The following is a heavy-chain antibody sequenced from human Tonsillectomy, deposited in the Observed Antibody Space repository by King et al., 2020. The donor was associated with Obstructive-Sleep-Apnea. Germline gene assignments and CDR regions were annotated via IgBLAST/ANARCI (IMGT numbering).Heavy chain of an antibody. D-gene: IGHD3-22*01. Sequence: VQLVESGGGLVKPGGSLRLSCAASGFTFSSYSMNWVRQAPGKGLEWVSSISSSSSYIYYADSVKGRLTISRDNAKNSLYLQMNSLRAEDTAVYYCARTYYYDSSGKYYFDYWGQGTLVTVSS. CDR1: GFTFSSYS. CDR3: ARTYYYDSSGKYYFDY. J-gene: IGHJ4*02. V-gene: IGHV3-21*01. CDR2: ISSSSSYI.